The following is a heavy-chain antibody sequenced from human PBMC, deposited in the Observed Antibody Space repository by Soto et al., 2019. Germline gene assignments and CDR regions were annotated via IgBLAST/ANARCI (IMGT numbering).Heavy chain of an antibody. CDR1: DGSLRGHY. CDR2: INHSGFT. V-gene: IGHV4-34*01. CDR3: ARAAVRQGATLFDF. J-gene: IGHJ4*02. Sequence: ETLSLTCGVSDGSLRGHYWSWIRQPPGKGLEWIAEINHSGFTNYNPSFKSRVTISRDTSTNQISLKLTSVTAADSAVYYCARAAVRQGATLFDFWGQGTLVTVSS. D-gene: IGHD1-26*01.